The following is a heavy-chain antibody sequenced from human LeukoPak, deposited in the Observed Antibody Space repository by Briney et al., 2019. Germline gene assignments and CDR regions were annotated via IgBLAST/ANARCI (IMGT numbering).Heavy chain of an antibody. CDR3: ARDGSRSYNQHYYYYMDV. V-gene: IGHV3-20*04. D-gene: IGHD3-10*01. CDR2: INWNGGST. J-gene: IGHJ6*03. Sequence: PGGSLRLSCAASGFTFDDYGMSWVRQAPGKGLEWVSGINWNGGSTGYADSVKGRFTISRDNAKNSLYLQMSSLRAEDTALYYCARDGSRSYNQHYYYYMDVWGKGTTVTVSS. CDR1: GFTFDDYG.